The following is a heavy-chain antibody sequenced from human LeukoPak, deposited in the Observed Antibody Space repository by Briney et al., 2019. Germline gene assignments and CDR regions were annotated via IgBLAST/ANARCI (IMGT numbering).Heavy chain of an antibody. CDR1: GGTFSSYA. D-gene: IGHD3-3*01. CDR3: AIAHRYYDFWSGYPDY. J-gene: IGHJ4*02. Sequence: SVKVSCKASGGTFSSYAISWVRQAPGQGLEWMGGIIPIFGTANYAQKFQGRVTITTDESTSTAYMELSSLRSEDTAVYYCAIAHRYYDFWSGYPDYWGQGALVTVSS. V-gene: IGHV1-69*05. CDR2: IIPIFGTA.